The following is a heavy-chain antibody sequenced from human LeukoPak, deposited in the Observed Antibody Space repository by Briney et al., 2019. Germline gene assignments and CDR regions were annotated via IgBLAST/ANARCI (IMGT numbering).Heavy chain of an antibody. Sequence: PGRALRLSCAASGFTFSSYGMHWVRQAPGKGLEWVAVISYDGSNKYYADSVKGRFTISRDNSKNTLYLQMNSLRAEDTAVYYCAKHLGVASGYQNYMDVWGKGTTVTVSS. CDR1: GFTFSSYG. CDR3: AKHLGVASGYQNYMDV. J-gene: IGHJ6*03. CDR2: ISYDGSNK. D-gene: IGHD5-12*01. V-gene: IGHV3-30*18.